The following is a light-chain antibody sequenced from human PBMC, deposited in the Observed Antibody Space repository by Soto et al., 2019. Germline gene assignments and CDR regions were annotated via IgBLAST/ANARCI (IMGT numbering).Light chain of an antibody. CDR2: EVT. J-gene: IGLJ1*01. V-gene: IGLV2-8*01. Sequence: QSALTQPPSASGSPGQSVTIPCTGTSSDVGDYNYVSWYQQRPGKAPKLLIHEVTKRPSGVPDRFSGSKSGNTASLTVSGLQAEDEAEYYCSSYAGRTLYVFGTGTKLTVL. CDR1: SSDVGDYNY. CDR3: SSYAGRTLYV.